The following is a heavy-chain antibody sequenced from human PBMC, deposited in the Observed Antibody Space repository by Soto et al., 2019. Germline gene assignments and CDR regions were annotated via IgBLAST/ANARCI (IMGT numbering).Heavy chain of an antibody. CDR3: ARRYKRLFVNWFDP. D-gene: IGHD1-1*01. J-gene: IGHJ5*02. CDR1: GGSIRSDDYY. CDR2: IYYSGGT. Sequence: SETLSLTCTVSGGSIRSDDYYWIWIRQPPGKDLEWIGYIYYSGGTYYNPSLKSRVTISLDASKNQFSLKLTSVTAADTAVYYCARRYKRLFVNWFDPWGQGTLVTVSS. V-gene: IGHV4-30-4*01.